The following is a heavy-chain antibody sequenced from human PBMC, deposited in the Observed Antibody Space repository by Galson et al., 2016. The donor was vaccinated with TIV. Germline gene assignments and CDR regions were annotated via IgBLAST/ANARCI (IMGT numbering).Heavy chain of an antibody. CDR2: INAGNGNT. CDR1: GYSFTTYA. D-gene: IGHD2-21*01. CDR3: ARPPYCGGDCYKYDR. J-gene: IGHJ5*02. V-gene: IGHV1-3*01. Sequence: QSGAEVKKPGESLRASCKASGYSFTTYAMHWVRQAPGQRLEWMGWINAGNGNTKYSQKFQGRVTITRDTFASTAYMELNSLTSADTAVYYCARPPYCGGDCYKYDRWGQGTLVTVSS.